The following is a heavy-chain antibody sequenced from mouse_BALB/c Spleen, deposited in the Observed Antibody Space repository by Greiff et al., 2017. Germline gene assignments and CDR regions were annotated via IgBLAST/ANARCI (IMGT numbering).Heavy chain of an antibody. Sequence: EVQGVESGGGLVKPGGSLKLSCAASGFTFSDYYMYWVRQTPEKRLEWVATISDGGSYTYYPDSVKGRFTISRDNAKNNLYLQMSSLKSEDTAMYYCARTGTGFAYWGQGTLVTVSA. J-gene: IGHJ3*01. CDR2: ISDGGSYT. V-gene: IGHV5-4*02. D-gene: IGHD4-1*01. CDR1: GFTFSDYY. CDR3: ARTGTGFAY.